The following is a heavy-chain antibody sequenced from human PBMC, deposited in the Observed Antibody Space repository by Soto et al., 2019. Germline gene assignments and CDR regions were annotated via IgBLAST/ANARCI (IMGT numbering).Heavy chain of an antibody. J-gene: IGHJ6*03. CDR1: GGSISSYY. D-gene: IGHD3-3*01. CDR3: AREHYDFSMDV. Sequence: SETLSLTCTVSGGSISSYYWSWIRQPPGKGLEWIGYIYYSGSTNYNPSLKSRVTISVDTSKNQFSLKLSSVTAADTAVYYCAREHYDFSMDVWGKGTTVTVSS. V-gene: IGHV4-59*01. CDR2: IYYSGST.